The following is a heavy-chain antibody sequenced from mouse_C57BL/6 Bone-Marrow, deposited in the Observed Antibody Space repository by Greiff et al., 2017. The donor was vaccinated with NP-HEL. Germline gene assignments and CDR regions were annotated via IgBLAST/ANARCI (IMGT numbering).Heavy chain of an antibody. CDR3: AMYGSSLDY. CDR1: GYTFTSYW. Sequence: LQESGAELVRPGSSVKLSCKASGYTFTSYWMDWVKQRPGQGLEWIGNIYPSDSETHYNQKFKDKATLTVDKSSSTAYMQLSSLTSEDSAVYYCAMYGSSLDYWGQGTTLTVSS. V-gene: IGHV1-61*01. D-gene: IGHD1-1*01. CDR2: IYPSDSET. J-gene: IGHJ2*01.